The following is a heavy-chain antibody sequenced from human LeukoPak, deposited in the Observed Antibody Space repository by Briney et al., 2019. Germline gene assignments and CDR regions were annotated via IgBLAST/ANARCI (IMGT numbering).Heavy chain of an antibody. CDR1: GFTFSRYS. D-gene: IGHD6-13*01. CDR3: ARVKQQLVLYYYYYMDV. V-gene: IGHV3-21*04. CDR2: ISGSSSYI. Sequence: GGSLRLSCAASGFTFSRYSMNWVRQAPGKGLEWVSSISGSSSYIYYADSVKGRFTISRDNAKNSLYLQMNSLRAEDTALYYCARVKQQLVLYYYYYMDVWGKGTTVTVSS. J-gene: IGHJ6*03.